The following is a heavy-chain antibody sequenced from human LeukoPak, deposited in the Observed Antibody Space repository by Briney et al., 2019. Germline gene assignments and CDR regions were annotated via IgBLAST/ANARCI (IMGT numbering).Heavy chain of an antibody. J-gene: IGHJ4*02. CDR2: IYTSGST. D-gene: IGHD3-16*02. CDR3: ARQESLGELSLSYFDY. CDR1: GGSISSYY. Sequence: KPSETLSLTCTVSGGSISSYYWSWIRQPPGKGLEWIGYIYTSGSTNYNPSLKSRVTISVDTSKNQFSLKLSSVTAADTAVYYCARQESLGELSLSYFDYWGQGTLVTVSS. V-gene: IGHV4-4*09.